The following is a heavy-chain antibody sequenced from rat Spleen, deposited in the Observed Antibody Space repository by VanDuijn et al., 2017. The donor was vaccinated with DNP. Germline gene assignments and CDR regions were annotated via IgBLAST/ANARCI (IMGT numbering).Heavy chain of an antibody. V-gene: IGHV3-1*01. CDR3: SGRGSSDNLFVY. Sequence: EVQLQESGPGLVKPSLSLSLTCSVTGYSITSNYWAWIRKFPGNKMEWMGYISYSGSTGFNPSLKSRISIARDTSKNQLLLQLNSVTTEYTATYYCSGRGSSDNLFVYWGQGTLVTVSS. J-gene: IGHJ3*01. D-gene: IGHD4-4*01. CDR2: ISYSGST. CDR1: GYSITSNY.